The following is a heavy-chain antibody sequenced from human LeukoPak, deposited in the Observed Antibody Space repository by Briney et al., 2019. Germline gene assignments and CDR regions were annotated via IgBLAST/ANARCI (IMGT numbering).Heavy chain of an antibody. CDR2: IRYDGNNK. CDR3: ARDPRTVRI. V-gene: IGHV3-30*02. CDR1: GFTFSNYG. J-gene: IGHJ4*02. D-gene: IGHD1-1*01. Sequence: GGSLRLSCGASGFTFSNYGMLWVRQAPGKGLDWVAFIRYDGNNKLYADSVKGRFTISRDNAKNLLYLQMDSLRVEDTAIYYCARDPRTVRIWGQGTLVTVSS.